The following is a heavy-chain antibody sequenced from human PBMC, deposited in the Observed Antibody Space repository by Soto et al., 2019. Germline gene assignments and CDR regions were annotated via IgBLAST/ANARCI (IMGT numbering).Heavy chain of an antibody. CDR2: IYSGGST. CDR3: ARDLTIFGVATAFDY. J-gene: IGHJ4*02. V-gene: IGHV3-53*02. CDR1: GFTVSSNY. Sequence: EVQLVETGGGLIQPGGSLRLSCAASGFTVSSNYMNWVRQAPGKGLEWVSVIYSGGSTYYADSLKGRFTISRDNSKNTLYLQRSSLRAEDTAVYYCARDLTIFGVATAFDYWGQGTLVTVSS. D-gene: IGHD3-3*01.